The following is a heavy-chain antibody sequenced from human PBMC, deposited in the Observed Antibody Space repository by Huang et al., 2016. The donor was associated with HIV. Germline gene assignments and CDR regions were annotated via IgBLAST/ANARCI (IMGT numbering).Heavy chain of an antibody. V-gene: IGHV3-30*18. CDR3: AKGGSAAAVLDF. J-gene: IGHJ4*02. CDR2: ISYDAKTK. D-gene: IGHD6-13*01. CDR1: GFTFSSYG. Sequence: VQLVESGGGVVQPGRSLRIFCAASGFTFSSYGMHWVRQAPGKGLEWVAVISYDAKTKYYADSVKGRFSISRDNSKTTVYLQLNSLRLEDTAVYYCAKGGSAAAVLDFWGQGTLVTVSS.